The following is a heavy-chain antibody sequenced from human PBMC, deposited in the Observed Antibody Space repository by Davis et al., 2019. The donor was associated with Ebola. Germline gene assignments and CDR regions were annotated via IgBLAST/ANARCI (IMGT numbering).Heavy chain of an antibody. Sequence: KISCRGSGYSFTSYWISWVRQAPGQGLEWMGGIIPIFGTANYAQQFQGRVTITADESTSTAYMELSSLRSEDTAVYYCARALESDDYVWGSYRNYYYYYGMDVWGQGTTVTVSS. CDR3: ARALESDDYVWGSYRNYYYYYGMDV. J-gene: IGHJ6*02. V-gene: IGHV1-69*01. CDR2: IIPIFGTA. D-gene: IGHD3-16*02. CDR1: GYSFTSYW.